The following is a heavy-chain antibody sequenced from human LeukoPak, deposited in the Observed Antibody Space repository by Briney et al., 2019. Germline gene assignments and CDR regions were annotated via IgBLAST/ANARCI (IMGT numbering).Heavy chain of an antibody. CDR2: IWYDGSNK. CDR1: GFTFSSYG. CDR3: ARGSGGAYYYYMDV. Sequence: GRSLRLSCAASGFTFSSYGMHWVRQAPGKGLEWVAVIWYDGSNKYYADSVKGRFTISRDNSKNTLYLQMSSLRAEDTAVYYCARGSGGAYYYYMDVWGKGTTVTVSS. V-gene: IGHV3-33*01. D-gene: IGHD2-15*01. J-gene: IGHJ6*03.